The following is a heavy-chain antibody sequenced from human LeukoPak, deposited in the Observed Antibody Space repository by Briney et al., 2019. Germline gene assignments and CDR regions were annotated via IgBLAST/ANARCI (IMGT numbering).Heavy chain of an antibody. D-gene: IGHD4-17*01. V-gene: IGHV4-34*01. Sequence: SETLSLTCAVYGGSFSGYYWSWIRQPPGKGLEWIGEINHSGSTNYNPSLKSRVTMSVDTSKNQFSLKLSSVTAADTAVYYCASGSTVTSDYWGQGTLVTVSS. CDR3: ASGSTVTSDY. CDR2: INHSGST. CDR1: GGSFSGYY. J-gene: IGHJ4*02.